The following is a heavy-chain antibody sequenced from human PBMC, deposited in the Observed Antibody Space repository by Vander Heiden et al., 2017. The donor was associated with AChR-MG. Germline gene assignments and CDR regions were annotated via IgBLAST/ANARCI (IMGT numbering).Heavy chain of an antibody. V-gene: IGHV3-33*08. CDR3: ATSYDSSGYYDDLFY. CDR1: GFTFRGYG. Sequence: QVQLVESGGGVVQPGRSLRLSCAASGFTFRGYGMHWVRQAPGKGVEWVAVIWYDGRNKYYADSVKGRFTISRDNSKNTLYLQMNSLRAEDTAVYYCATSYDSSGYYDDLFYWGQGTLVTVSS. J-gene: IGHJ4*02. D-gene: IGHD3-22*01. CDR2: IWYDGRNK.